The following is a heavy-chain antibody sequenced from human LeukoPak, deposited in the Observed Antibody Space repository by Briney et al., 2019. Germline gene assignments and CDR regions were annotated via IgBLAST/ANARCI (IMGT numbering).Heavy chain of an antibody. J-gene: IGHJ4*02. CDR2: INRDGSST. Sequence: GGSLRLSCVASGFTFSKHWMHWVRQAPGKGLVWVSRINRDGSSTIYADSVKGRFTISRDNSKNTLYLQMNSLRAEDTAVYYCANIDSGSYLDYWGQGTLVTVSS. V-gene: IGHV3-74*01. D-gene: IGHD1-26*01. CDR1: GFTFSKHW. CDR3: ANIDSGSYLDY.